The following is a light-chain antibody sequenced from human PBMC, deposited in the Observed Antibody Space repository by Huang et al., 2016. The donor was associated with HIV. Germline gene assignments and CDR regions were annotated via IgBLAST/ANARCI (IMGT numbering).Light chain of an antibody. CDR2: GAS. Sequence: ERVMTQSPDSLSVAPGERVTLYCRASHRVSSNLAWYQQKPGQAPRLLIHGASTRATGIPASFSGSGSGTEFTLAISSLQSEDSGFYFCQQYDNWPLTCGQGTRLEMK. CDR1: HRVSSN. CDR3: QQYDNWPLT. J-gene: IGKJ5*01. V-gene: IGKV3-15*01.